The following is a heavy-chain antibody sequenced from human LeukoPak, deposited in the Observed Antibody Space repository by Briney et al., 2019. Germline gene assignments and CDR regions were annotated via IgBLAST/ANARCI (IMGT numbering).Heavy chain of an antibody. CDR3: ARSLDYGGIGFDY. J-gene: IGHJ4*02. CDR2: IYYSGST. D-gene: IGHD4-23*01. CDR1: GGSISSYY. Sequence: KSSETLSLTCTVSGGSISSYYWSWIRQPPGKGLEWIGYIYYSGSTYYNPSLKSRVTISVDTSKNQFSLKLSSVTAADTAVYYCARSLDYGGIGFDYWGQGTLVTVSS. V-gene: IGHV4-59*06.